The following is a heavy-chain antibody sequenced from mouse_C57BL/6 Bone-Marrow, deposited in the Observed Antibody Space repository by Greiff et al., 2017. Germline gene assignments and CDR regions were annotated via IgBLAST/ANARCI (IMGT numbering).Heavy chain of an antibody. D-gene: IGHD2-4*01. J-gene: IGHJ4*01. CDR2: IRNKANNHAT. Sequence: EVMLVESGGGLVQPGGSMKLSCAASGFTFSDAWMDWVRQSPEKGLEWVAEIRNKANNHATYYAESVKGRFTISRDDSKSSVYLQMNSLRAEDTGIYYCTRGIYYDYDGYAMDYWGQGTSVTVSS. V-gene: IGHV6-6*01. CDR1: GFTFSDAW. CDR3: TRGIYYDYDGYAMDY.